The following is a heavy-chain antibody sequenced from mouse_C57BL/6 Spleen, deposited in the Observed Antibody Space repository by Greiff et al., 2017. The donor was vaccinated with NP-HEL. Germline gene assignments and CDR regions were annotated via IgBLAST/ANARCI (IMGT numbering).Heavy chain of an antibody. J-gene: IGHJ2*01. CDR3: ARERGAAGYSFDY. D-gene: IGHD1-2*01. CDR1: GYAFSSYW. V-gene: IGHV1-80*01. Sequence: QVQLQQSGAELVKPGASVKISCKASGYAFSSYWMNWVKQRPGKGLEWIGQIYPGDGDTNYNGKFKGKATLTADKSSSTAYMQLSSLTSEDSAVYFCARERGAAGYSFDYWGQGTTLTVSS. CDR2: IYPGDGDT.